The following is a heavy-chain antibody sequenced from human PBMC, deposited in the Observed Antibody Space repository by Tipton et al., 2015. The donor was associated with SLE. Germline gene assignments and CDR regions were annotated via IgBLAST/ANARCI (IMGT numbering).Heavy chain of an antibody. V-gene: IGHV4-30-4*01. CDR1: GGSISSGDYY. CDR3: ARDRSVAGFFHY. D-gene: IGHD6-19*01. Sequence: TLSLTCTVSGGSISSGDYYWSWIRQPPGKGLEWIGEIYHSGSTNYNPSLKSRVTMSVDTSKNQFSLHMKSVTPEDTAVYFCARDRSVAGFFHYWGQGTLVTVSS. CDR2: IYHSGST. J-gene: IGHJ4*02.